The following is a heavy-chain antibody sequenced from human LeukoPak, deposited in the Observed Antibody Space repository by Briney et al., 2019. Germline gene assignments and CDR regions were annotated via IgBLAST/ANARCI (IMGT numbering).Heavy chain of an antibody. CDR3: ARDLVTVTKGFDI. Sequence: SETLSLTCAVSDDSFSSHYWTWIRQPPGKGLEWIGYISYIGSTNYNPSLKSRVTISIDTSKSQFSLKLSSVTAADTAVYYCARDLVTVTKGFDIWGQGTMVSVSS. CDR1: DDSFSSHY. CDR2: ISYIGST. V-gene: IGHV4-59*11. D-gene: IGHD4-17*01. J-gene: IGHJ3*02.